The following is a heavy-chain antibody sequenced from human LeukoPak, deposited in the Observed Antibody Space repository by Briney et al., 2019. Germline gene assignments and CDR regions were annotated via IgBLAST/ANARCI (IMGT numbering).Heavy chain of an antibody. CDR3: ARDYSGYDFLDY. CDR1: GDSISSSNHC. D-gene: IGHD5-12*01. J-gene: IGHJ4*02. CDR2: IYYSGTT. Sequence: SESLSLACTLSGDSISSSNHCWTWIRQLPGKGLEWIGYIYYSGTTYYNPSLESRVTILVDTSRNQFSLRLSSVAAADTAVYYRARDYSGYDFLDYWGQGTLVTVSS. V-gene: IGHV4-31*03.